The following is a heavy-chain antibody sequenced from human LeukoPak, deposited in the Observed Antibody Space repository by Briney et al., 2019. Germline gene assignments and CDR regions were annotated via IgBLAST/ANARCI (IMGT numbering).Heavy chain of an antibody. D-gene: IGHD3-10*01. CDR3: AKSRGSGSYYKAQYFDY. CDR2: ISYDGSNK. CDR1: GFTFSSYS. V-gene: IGHV3-30*18. Sequence: PGGPLRLSCAASGFTFSSYSMNWVRQAPGKGLEWVAVISYDGSNKYYADSVKGRFTTSRDNSKNTLYLQMNSLRAEDTAVYYCAKSRGSGSYYKAQYFDYWGQGTLVTVSS. J-gene: IGHJ4*02.